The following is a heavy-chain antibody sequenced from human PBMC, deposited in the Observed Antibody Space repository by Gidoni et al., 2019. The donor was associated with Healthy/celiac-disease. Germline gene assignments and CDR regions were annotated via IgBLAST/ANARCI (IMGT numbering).Heavy chain of an antibody. Sequence: EVQLVQSGAEVKKPGESLKISGKGYGSRFTSYWIGWVREMPGTGLEWMGIIYPRDSDTRYSPSFQGQVTISADKSISTAYLQWSSLKASDTAMYYCARSRGTRQHPFQHWGQGTLVTVSS. CDR3: ARSRGTRQHPFQH. V-gene: IGHV5-51*01. CDR2: IYPRDSDT. D-gene: IGHD3-10*01. J-gene: IGHJ1*01. CDR1: GSRFTSYW.